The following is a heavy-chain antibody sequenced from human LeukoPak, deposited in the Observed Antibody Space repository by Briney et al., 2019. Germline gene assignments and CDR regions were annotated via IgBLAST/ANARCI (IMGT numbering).Heavy chain of an antibody. Sequence: GSLRLSCAASGFTFSSYAMSWVRQAPGKGLEWVSAISGSGGSTYYADSVKGRFTISRDNSKSTLYLQMNSLRAEDTAVYYCAKAGMIVVVPAASYYFDYWGQGTLVTVSS. J-gene: IGHJ4*02. CDR1: GFTFSSYA. D-gene: IGHD2-2*01. CDR3: AKAGMIVVVPAASYYFDY. CDR2: ISGSGGST. V-gene: IGHV3-23*01.